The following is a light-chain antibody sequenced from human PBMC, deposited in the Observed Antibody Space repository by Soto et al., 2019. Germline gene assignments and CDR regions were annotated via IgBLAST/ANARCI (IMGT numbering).Light chain of an antibody. Sequence: EIVLTQSPATLSLSPGERATLSCRASQSVTSYLAWYQQKPGQAPRLLIYDASNRATGIPARFSGSGSGTDFTLTISSLEPEDFAVYYCQQRXDWPFTFGPGT. CDR3: QQRXDWPFT. V-gene: IGKV3-11*01. CDR2: DAS. J-gene: IGKJ3*01. CDR1: QSVTSY.